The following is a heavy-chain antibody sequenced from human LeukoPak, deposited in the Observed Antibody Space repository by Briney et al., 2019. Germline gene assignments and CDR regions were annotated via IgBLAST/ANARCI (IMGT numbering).Heavy chain of an antibody. CDR1: GGSISSSSYY. Sequence: SETLSLTCTVSGGSISSSSYYWGWIRQPPGKGLEWIGSIYYSGSTNYNPSLKSRVTMSVDTSKNQFSLKLSSVTAADTAVYYCARDGGYSYGPWGQGTLVTVSS. CDR3: ARDGGYSYGP. V-gene: IGHV4-39*07. D-gene: IGHD5-18*01. J-gene: IGHJ4*02. CDR2: IYYSGST.